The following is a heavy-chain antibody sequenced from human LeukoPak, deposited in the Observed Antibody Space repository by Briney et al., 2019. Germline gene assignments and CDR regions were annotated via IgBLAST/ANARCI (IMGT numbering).Heavy chain of an antibody. CDR3: AKALYDSPLTGDP. CDR2: IHPNGVNK. Sequence: GGSPRLSCEASGFTFSHIGMAWVRQAPGKGLEWVSSIHPNGVNKHYADSVRGRFTISRGNSKNTLFLQMNSLRVEDTATYYCAKALYDSPLTGDPWGQGTLVTVSS. J-gene: IGHJ5*02. V-gene: IGHV3-23*01. CDR1: GFTFSHIG. D-gene: IGHD3-22*01.